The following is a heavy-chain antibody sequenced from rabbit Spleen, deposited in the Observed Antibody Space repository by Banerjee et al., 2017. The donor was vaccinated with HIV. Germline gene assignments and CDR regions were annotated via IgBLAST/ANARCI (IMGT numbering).Heavy chain of an antibody. J-gene: IGHJ6*01. V-gene: IGHV1S40*01. Sequence: QSLEESGGDLVKPGASLTLTCKASGFDFTSTYYMCWVRQAPGKGLEWIGTVYAGITGTTDYARWAKGRFTISKTSSTTVTLQMTSLTVADTATYFCARDTGSSFSTYGMDLWGPGTLVTVS. CDR2: VYAGITGTT. CDR3: ARDTGSSFSTYGMDL. D-gene: IGHD8-1*01. CDR1: GFDFTSTYY.